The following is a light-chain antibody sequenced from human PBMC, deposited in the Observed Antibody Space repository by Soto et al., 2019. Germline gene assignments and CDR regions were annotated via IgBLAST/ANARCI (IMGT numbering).Light chain of an antibody. CDR1: SSNIGKNY. V-gene: IGLV1-51*02. J-gene: IGLJ3*02. Sequence: QSVLPQPPSVSAAPGQKVTISCSGTSSNIGKNYVSWYRQVPGTAPKLLIYETNKRPSGIPDRFSGSKSGTSATLGITGLQTEDEADYYCGTWDDSLSAGVFGGGTKVTVL. CDR2: ETN. CDR3: GTWDDSLSAGV.